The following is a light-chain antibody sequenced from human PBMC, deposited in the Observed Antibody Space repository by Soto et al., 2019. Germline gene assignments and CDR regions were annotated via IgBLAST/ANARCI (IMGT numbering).Light chain of an antibody. Sequence: EIVLAQSPGALSLSPGDTATLSCRASQSVTGSYLAWYQQKPGQAPRLLIFGASSRATGIPVRFSGSGSGTDFTLTISRLEPEDVAVYYCQHFGRSLWTFGQGTKVDIK. V-gene: IGKV3-20*01. CDR3: QHFGRSLWT. CDR1: QSVTGSY. CDR2: GAS. J-gene: IGKJ1*01.